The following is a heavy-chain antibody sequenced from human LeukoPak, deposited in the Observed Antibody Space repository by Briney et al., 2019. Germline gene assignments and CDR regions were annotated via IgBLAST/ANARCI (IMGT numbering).Heavy chain of an antibody. D-gene: IGHD3-10*01. J-gene: IGHJ4*02. V-gene: IGHV1-46*01. CDR3: ARAEAYGSGSYLDY. CDR2: INPSGGST. CDR1: GYTFTSYY. Sequence: GESLKISCKGSGYTFTSYYMHWVRQAPGQGLEWMGIINPSGGSTTYTQKFQGRVTMTRDTSTSTVYMELSSLRSEDTAVYYCARAEAYGSGSYLDYWGQGTLVTVSS.